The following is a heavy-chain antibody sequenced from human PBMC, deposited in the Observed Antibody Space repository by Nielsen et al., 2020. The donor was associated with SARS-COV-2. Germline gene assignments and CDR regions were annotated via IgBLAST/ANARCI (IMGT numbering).Heavy chain of an antibody. CDR2: ISSDGSST. CDR3: ARRGSYGSYFGLDV. J-gene: IGHJ6*02. D-gene: IGHD1-26*01. Sequence: GSLRLSCAASGFTITNYWMHWVRQAPGKGLVWVSRISSDGSSTRYADSVKGRFTISRDNANNTLFLQMNSLTAEDTAVYYCARRGSYGSYFGLDVWGQGTTVTVSS. V-gene: IGHV3-74*01. CDR1: GFTITNYW.